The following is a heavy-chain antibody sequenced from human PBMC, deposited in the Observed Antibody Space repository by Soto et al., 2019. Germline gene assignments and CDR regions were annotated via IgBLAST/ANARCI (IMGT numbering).Heavy chain of an antibody. J-gene: IGHJ4*02. V-gene: IGHV3-23*01. CDR1: GFTFSTYA. Sequence: PVGSLRLSCAASGFTFSTYAMSWVRQAPGKGLEWVSGISGSGGSTYYADSVKGRFTISRDNSKNTLYLQMNSLRAEDTAVYYCAALADSIFGVVIMTPSSSDYWGQGTLVTVSS. D-gene: IGHD3-3*01. CDR2: ISGSGGST. CDR3: AALADSIFGVVIMTPSSSDY.